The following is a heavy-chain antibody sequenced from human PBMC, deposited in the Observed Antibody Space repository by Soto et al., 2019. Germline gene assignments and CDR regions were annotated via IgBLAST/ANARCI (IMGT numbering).Heavy chain of an antibody. CDR3: ARVSYGEHHGAFDI. CDR2: IYYSGST. Sequence: PSETLSLTSTVYGSSICSYCWSWIRYPPGSGQEWIGYIYYSGSTNYNPSLKRRVTISADTSKTQFSLKLSSVTAADTAVYFCARVSYGEHHGAFDIWGHRTMVTVSS. V-gene: IGHV4-59*01. D-gene: IGHD4-17*01. CDR1: GSSICSYC. J-gene: IGHJ3*02.